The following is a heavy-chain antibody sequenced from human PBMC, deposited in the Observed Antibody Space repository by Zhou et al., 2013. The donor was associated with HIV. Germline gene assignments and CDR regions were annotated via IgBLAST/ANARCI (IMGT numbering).Heavy chain of an antibody. J-gene: IGHJ3*02. CDR1: GYTFTSYG. CDR3: ASPKGAGSSSSWYGADDAFDI. CDR2: ISAYNGNT. D-gene: IGHD6-13*01. Sequence: QVQLVQSGAEVKKPGASVKVSCKASGYTFTSYGISWVRQAPGQGLEWMGWISAYNGNTNYAQKLQGRVTMTTDTSTSTAYMELRSLRSDDTAVYYCASPKGAGSSSSWYGADDAFDIWGQGTMVTVSS. V-gene: IGHV1-18*01.